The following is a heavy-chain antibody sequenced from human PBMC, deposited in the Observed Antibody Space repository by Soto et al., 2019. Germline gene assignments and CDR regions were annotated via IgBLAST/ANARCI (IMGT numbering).Heavy chain of an antibody. Sequence: RNAPCKGQEWVTVLSSDGSNTYDTESVKGRFTVSRDNSKNILFLQMNSLRPEDTAVYYGDKESNYDSKSKWSFDYWGQGTLVTVAS. CDR2: LSSDGSNT. CDR3: DKESNYDSKSKWSFDY. D-gene: IGHD3-3*01. J-gene: IGHJ4*02. V-gene: IGHV3-30*18.